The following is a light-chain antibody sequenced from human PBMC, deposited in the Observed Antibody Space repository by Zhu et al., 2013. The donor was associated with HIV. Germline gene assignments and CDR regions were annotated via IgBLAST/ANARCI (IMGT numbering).Light chain of an antibody. Sequence: SYELTQSPSVSVSPGQTARITCSGDALPKQYVYWYQQKPGQAPALVIYKDSERSSGIPERFSGSSSGTTGTLTISGVQAEDEADYYCQSTDNSGSYIFGTGTRVTVL. CDR1: ALPKQY. CDR3: QSTDNSGSYI. CDR2: KDS. V-gene: IGLV3-25*03. J-gene: IGLJ1*01.